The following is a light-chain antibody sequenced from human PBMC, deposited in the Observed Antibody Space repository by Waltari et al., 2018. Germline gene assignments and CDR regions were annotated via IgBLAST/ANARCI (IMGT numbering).Light chain of an antibody. J-gene: IGKJ4*01. CDR2: GAS. Sequence: EIVLTQSPATLSLSPGDRAPLSCRASQSVNKYLDWFQQKPGQAPRLLIYGASNRAAGIPARFSGSGSGTDFTLTISSLEPEDFAVYYCLKRAGGPLFGGGTKVE. CDR1: QSVNKY. CDR3: LKRAGGPL. V-gene: IGKV3-11*01.